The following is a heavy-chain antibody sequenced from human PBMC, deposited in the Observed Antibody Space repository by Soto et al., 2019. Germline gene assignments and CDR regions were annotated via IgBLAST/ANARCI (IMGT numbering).Heavy chain of an antibody. V-gene: IGHV3-13*01. J-gene: IGHJ6*03. D-gene: IGHD3-9*01. CDR2: IGTAGDT. CDR3: ARGDRSVVQELRYFDYYYMDV. CDR1: GFTFSSYD. Sequence: PGGSLRLSCAASGFTFSSYDMHWVRQATGKGLEWVSAIGTAGDTYYPGSVKGRFTISRENAKNSLYLQMNSLRAGDTAVYYCARGDRSVVQELRYFDYYYMDVWGKGTTVTVSS.